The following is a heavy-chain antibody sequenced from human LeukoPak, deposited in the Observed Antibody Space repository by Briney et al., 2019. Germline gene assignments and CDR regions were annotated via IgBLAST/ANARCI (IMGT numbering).Heavy chain of an antibody. V-gene: IGHV3-21*01. D-gene: IGHD3-10*01. J-gene: IGHJ6*02. CDR2: ISSSSTYI. Sequence: PGGSLRLSCAASGFTFGGYTMNWVRQAPGKGLEWASSISSSSTYIYYADSVRGRFTISRDNAKDSLYLQMNSLRAEDTAVYYCARAHYYGSGSYYNTYGMDVWGQGTTVTVSS. CDR1: GFTFGGYT. CDR3: ARAHYYGSGSYYNTYGMDV.